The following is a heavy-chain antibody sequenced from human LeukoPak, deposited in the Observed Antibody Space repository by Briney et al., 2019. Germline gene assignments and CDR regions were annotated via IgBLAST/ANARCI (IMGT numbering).Heavy chain of an antibody. Sequence: GASVKVSCKASGYTFTSYYMHWVRQAPGQGLEWMGVINPSGDGTSYAQKFQGRVTTTRNVSTSTVYMELSSLRSEDTAVYYCARTCCSETSKFDYWGQGTLVTVSS. D-gene: IGHD2-15*01. CDR2: INPSGDGT. J-gene: IGHJ4*02. CDR3: ARTCCSETSKFDY. CDR1: GYTFTSYY. V-gene: IGHV1-46*01.